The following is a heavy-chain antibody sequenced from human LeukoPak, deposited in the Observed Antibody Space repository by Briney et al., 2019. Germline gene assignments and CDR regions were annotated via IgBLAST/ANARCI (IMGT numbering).Heavy chain of an antibody. V-gene: IGHV4-61*02. CDR3: ARDVGGYSYGYRPTELYWYFDL. J-gene: IGHJ2*01. CDR2: IYTGGST. Sequence: PSETLSLTCTVSGGSISSGGSFWTWIRQPAGKGLEWIGRIYTGGSTNYNPSLKSRVTISVDTSKNQFSLKLSSVTAADTAVYYCARDVGGYSYGYRPTELYWYFDLWGRGTRVTVSS. CDR1: GGSISSGGSF. D-gene: IGHD5-18*01.